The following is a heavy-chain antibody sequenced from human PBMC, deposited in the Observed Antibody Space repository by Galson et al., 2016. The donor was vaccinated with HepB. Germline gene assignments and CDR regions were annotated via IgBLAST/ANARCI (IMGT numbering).Heavy chain of an antibody. CDR3: ARGPRYQVHYAMDV. CDR1: GFTFTQCW. Sequence: SLRLSCAASGFTFTQCWMHWVRLAPGKGLAWVARINHDGSSTNYADSAKGRFTISRDNVENTVYLQMNSLTVEDTAIYFCARGPRYQVHYAMDVWGQGTLVTVSS. V-gene: IGHV3-74*01. CDR2: INHDGSST. J-gene: IGHJ4*02. D-gene: IGHD2-2*01.